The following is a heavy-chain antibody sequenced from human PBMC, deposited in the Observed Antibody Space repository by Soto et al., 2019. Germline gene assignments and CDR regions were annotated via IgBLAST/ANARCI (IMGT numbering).Heavy chain of an antibody. J-gene: IGHJ4*02. CDR1: GGTFNTYA. V-gene: IGHV1-69*19. CDR2: ISPMFGAA. Sequence: QVQLVQSGAEMKKPGSSVKVSCQSSGGTFNTYAMNWVRQAPGQGPEWMGDISPMFGAANYAPKFQGRVTITADESTGTSYMQLSSLTSEVTALYFSTREVQVHTPAFVYWGQGTLVTVSS. D-gene: IGHD3-10*01. CDR3: TREVQVHTPAFVY.